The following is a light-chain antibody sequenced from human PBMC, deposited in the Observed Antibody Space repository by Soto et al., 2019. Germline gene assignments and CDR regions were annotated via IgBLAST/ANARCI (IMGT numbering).Light chain of an antibody. CDR1: QSLLHINGYNY. V-gene: IGKV2-28*01. J-gene: IGKJ1*01. CDR2: MGS. CDR3: MQALQTPRA. Sequence: DIVMTQSPLYLPVIAGEPASISCISSQSLLHINGYNYVDWYLQKPGQSPQLLICMGSDRASGVPDRFSGSGSGTDFTLKISRVEAEDVGVYYCMQALQTPRAFGQGTKVEIK.